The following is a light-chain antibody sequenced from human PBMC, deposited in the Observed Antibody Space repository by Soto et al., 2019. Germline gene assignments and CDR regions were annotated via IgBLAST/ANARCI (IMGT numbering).Light chain of an antibody. J-gene: IGLJ1*01. CDR2: SNN. V-gene: IGLV1-47*02. CDR1: SANIVNNY. CDR3: VSWDDSLSGLV. Sequence: QSVLTQPPSASGTPGQRVTISCSGRSANIVNNYVCWYQQLPGTAPKLLIYSNNQRPSGVPDRFSGSKSGTSASLAISGLRSADEADYYCVSWDDSLSGLVFGTGTKLTVL.